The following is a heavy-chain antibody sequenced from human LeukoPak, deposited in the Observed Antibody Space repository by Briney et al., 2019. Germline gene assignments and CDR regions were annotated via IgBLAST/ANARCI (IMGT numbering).Heavy chain of an antibody. CDR3: AKDQRDDILTGYPYIYWDY. D-gene: IGHD3-9*01. V-gene: IGHV3-23*01. CDR1: GFTFRSHA. Sequence: GGSLRLSCVGSGFTFRSHAMSWVRQAPEKGLEFVSGIYENGGTTYYADSVKGRFSISRDNSKNTLYLQMDSLRAEDTAVYFCAKDQRDDILTGYPYIYWDYWGQGTLVTVSS. CDR2: IYENGGTT. J-gene: IGHJ4*02.